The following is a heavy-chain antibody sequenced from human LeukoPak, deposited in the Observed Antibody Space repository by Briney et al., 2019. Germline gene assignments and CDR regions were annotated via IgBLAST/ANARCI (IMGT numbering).Heavy chain of an antibody. V-gene: IGHV3-9*01. Sequence: GGSLRLSCAASGFTFDDYAMHWVRQAPGKGLEWVSGISWNSGSIGYADSVKGRFTISRDNAKNSLYLQMNSLRAEDTAMYYCARGPGRYYWGQGILVTVSS. CDR3: ARGPGRYY. J-gene: IGHJ4*02. CDR1: GFTFDDYA. CDR2: ISWNSGSI.